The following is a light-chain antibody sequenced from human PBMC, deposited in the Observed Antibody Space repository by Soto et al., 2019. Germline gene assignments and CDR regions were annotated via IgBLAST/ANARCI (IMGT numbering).Light chain of an antibody. V-gene: IGLV2-23*02. CDR1: SSDVGSYDL. Sequence: QSVLTQPASVSGSPGQSIAISCTGTSSDVGSYDLVSWYQQHPGKAPKLMIYEVTKRPSGVSSRFSGSKSGNTASLTISGLQAEGDADYYCCSSAGGGTYVFGTGTKLTVL. CDR2: EVT. J-gene: IGLJ1*01. CDR3: CSSAGGGTYV.